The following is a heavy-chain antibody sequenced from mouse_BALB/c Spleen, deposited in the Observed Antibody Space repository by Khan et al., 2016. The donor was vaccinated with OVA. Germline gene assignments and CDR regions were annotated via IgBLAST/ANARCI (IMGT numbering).Heavy chain of an antibody. CDR1: GYSITSDYA. CDR3: ARGRAY. J-gene: IGHJ3*01. V-gene: IGHV3-2*02. CDR2: ITYSGST. Sequence: EVQLQESGPGLVKPSQSLSLTCTVSGYSITSDYAWNWIRQFPGNKLEWMGYITYSGSTSYTPSLKSRISITRDTFKNQFFLQLNSVTTEDTATYYCARGRAYWGQGTLVTVSA. D-gene: IGHD3-3*01.